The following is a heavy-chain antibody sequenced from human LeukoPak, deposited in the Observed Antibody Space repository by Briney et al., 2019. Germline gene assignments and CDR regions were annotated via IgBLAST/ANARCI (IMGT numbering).Heavy chain of an antibody. CDR1: GYTFTSYG. J-gene: IGHJ4*02. V-gene: IGHV1-18*01. CDR3: ARDWVSSSNFDY. D-gene: IGHD5/OR15-5a*01. CDR2: ISGYNGNT. Sequence: ASVKVSCKASGYTFTSYGISWVRQAPGQGLEWMGWISGYNGNTNYAQKLQGRVTMTTDTSTSTAYMELSRLRSDDTAVYYCARDWVSSSNFDYWGQGTLVTVSS.